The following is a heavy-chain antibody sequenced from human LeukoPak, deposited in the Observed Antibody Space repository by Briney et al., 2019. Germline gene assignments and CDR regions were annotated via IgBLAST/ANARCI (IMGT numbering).Heavy chain of an antibody. Sequence: PGGSLRLSCAASRFTFSSYWMHWVRQAPGKGLVWVSRINSDGSSTTYADSVKGRFTISRDNAKNTLYLQMNSLRAQDTAVYYCARTIGSINAFDIWGQGTMVTVSS. CDR1: RFTFSSYW. V-gene: IGHV3-74*01. J-gene: IGHJ3*02. CDR2: INSDGSST. D-gene: IGHD1-26*01. CDR3: ARTIGSINAFDI.